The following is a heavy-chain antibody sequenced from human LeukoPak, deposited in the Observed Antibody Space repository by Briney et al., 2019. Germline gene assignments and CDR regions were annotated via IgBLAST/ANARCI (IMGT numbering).Heavy chain of an antibody. V-gene: IGHV1-8*03. CDR1: GYTFTSYD. CDR3: ARDGGSYDILTGYYRGGHFDY. CDR2: MNPNCGNT. J-gene: IGHJ4*02. D-gene: IGHD3-9*01. Sequence: ASVKVSCKASGYTFTSYDINWVRQATGQGLEWMGWMNPNCGNTGYAQKFQGRVTITRNTSISTAYMELSSLRSADTAVYYCARDGGSYDILTGYYRGGHFDYWGQGTLVTVSS.